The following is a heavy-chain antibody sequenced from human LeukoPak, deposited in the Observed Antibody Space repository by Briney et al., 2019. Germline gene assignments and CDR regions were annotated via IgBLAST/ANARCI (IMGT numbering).Heavy chain of an antibody. CDR2: ISDSGGNT. CDR3: AKELRSISATTGFDY. J-gene: IGHJ4*02. D-gene: IGHD1-20*01. Sequence: GGSLRLSCAASGFTFSNFHMTWVRQSPGKGLEWVSAISDSGGNTWYADSVKGRFAISRDNSKNTVYLQMNSLRAEDTAVYYCAKELRSISATTGFDYWGQGTLVTVSS. CDR1: GFTFSNFH. V-gene: IGHV3-23*01.